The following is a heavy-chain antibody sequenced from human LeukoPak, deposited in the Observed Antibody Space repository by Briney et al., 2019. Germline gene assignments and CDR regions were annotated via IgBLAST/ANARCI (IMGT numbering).Heavy chain of an antibody. J-gene: IGHJ6*02. CDR1: GFTFSSYS. D-gene: IGHD5-24*01. V-gene: IGHV3-21*01. Sequence: GGSLRLSCAASGFTFSSYSITWVRQAPGKGLEWVSSISSSSSYIYYADSVKGRFTISRDNAKNSLYLQMNSLRAEDTAVYHCARDPSMMAEAFYLGYYYYGMDVWGQGTTVTVSS. CDR2: ISSSSSYI. CDR3: ARDPSMMAEAFYLGYYYYGMDV.